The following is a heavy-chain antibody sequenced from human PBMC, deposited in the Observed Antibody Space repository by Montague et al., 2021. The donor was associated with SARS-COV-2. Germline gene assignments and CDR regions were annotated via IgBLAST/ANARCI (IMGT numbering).Heavy chain of an antibody. CDR2: TYYRSKWYN. CDR3: ARTSASSDY. J-gene: IGHJ4*02. CDR1: GDSVSRNSAA. D-gene: IGHD1-26*01. Sequence: CAISGDSVSRNSAAWNWIRQSPSRGLEWLGRTYYRSKWYNDYAVSVKSRITINPDTSKKQISLQLNSVTPEATAVYYCARTSASSDYWGQGTLVTVSS. V-gene: IGHV6-1*01.